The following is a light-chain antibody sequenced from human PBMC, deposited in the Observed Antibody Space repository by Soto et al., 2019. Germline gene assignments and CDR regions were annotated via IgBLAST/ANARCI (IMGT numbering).Light chain of an antibody. CDR2: YND. CDR3: ATWDDRLTAWV. V-gene: IGLV1-36*01. Sequence: QSVLTHSPSVSGAPRQSVNISCSGNNSNIGSNAVHWYQQLPGKAPKLLMYYNDMLPSGVSDRFSGSKSGTSASLAISGLQSEDEGDYYCATWDDRLTAWVFGGGTKLTVL. CDR1: NSNIGSNA. J-gene: IGLJ3*02.